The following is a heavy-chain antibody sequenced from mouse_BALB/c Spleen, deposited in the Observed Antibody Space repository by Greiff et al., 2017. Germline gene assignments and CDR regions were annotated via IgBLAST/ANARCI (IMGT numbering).Heavy chain of an antibody. D-gene: IGHD2-4*01. Sequence: QVTLKESGPGLVAPSQSLSITCTVSGFSLTGYGVNWVRQPPGKGLEWLGMIWGDGSTDYNSALKSRLSISKDNSKSQVFLKMNSLQTDDTARYYGARGAGVASMITASFDYWGQGTTLTVSA. V-gene: IGHV2-6-7*01. CDR1: GFSLTGYG. CDR3: ARGAGVASMITASFDY. CDR2: IWGDGST. J-gene: IGHJ2*01.